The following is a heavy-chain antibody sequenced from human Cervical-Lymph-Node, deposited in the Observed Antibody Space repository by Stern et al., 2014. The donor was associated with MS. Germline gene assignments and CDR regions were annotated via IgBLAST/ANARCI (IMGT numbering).Heavy chain of an antibody. CDR1: GYTFTAYF. Sequence: VQLVQSGAEVERPGGSVKVSCKASGYTFTAYFLHWVRQAPGQGLEWSGCISPKTVSATYEQKYKYRVTMTRDTSINTGYMEVSSLRSDDTAVYYCARDRGSYSDYWGQGTLVAVSS. V-gene: IGHV1-2*02. D-gene: IGHD1-26*01. J-gene: IGHJ4*02. CDR2: ISPKTVSA. CDR3: ARDRGSYSDY.